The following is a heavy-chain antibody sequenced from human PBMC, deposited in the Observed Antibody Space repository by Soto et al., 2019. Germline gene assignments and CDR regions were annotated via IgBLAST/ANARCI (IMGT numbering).Heavy chain of an antibody. CDR2: ISGSGGST. D-gene: IGHD3-22*01. CDR3: AKEPKYYYDSSGYQNYFDY. CDR1: GFTFSSYA. V-gene: IGHV3-23*01. J-gene: IGHJ4*02. Sequence: GGSLRLSCAASGFTFSSYAMSWVRQAPGKGLEWVSAISGSGGSTYYADSVKGRFTISRDNSKNTLYLQMNSLRAEDTAVYFCAKEPKYYYDSSGYQNYFDYWGQGTLVTVSS.